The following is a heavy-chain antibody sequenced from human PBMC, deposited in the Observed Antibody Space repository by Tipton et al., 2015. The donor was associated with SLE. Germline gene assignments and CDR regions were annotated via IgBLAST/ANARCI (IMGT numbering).Heavy chain of an antibody. Sequence: TLRLSCTVSGDSISSDHWSWIRQPPGKGLEWIGYMYYSGSTDYNPSLMNRVTISVDTSKNQLSLKLSSVTAADTAIYYCAREKIGGSYYGYIEYWGPGTLVTISP. J-gene: IGHJ4*02. V-gene: IGHV4-59*12. CDR1: GDSISSDH. CDR3: AREKIGGSYYGYIEY. CDR2: MYYSGST. D-gene: IGHD1-26*01.